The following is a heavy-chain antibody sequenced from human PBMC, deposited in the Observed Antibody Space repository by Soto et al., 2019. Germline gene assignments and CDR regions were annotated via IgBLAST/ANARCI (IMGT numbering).Heavy chain of an antibody. Sequence: QAQVVQSGAEVRKPGSSVKLSCKASEGTFNSYAIAWVLQAPGQGLEWMGGIIPYYNTLNYAQKFQDRVTITADASTNTVYMELSSLRSDDTAVYFCASGASRWYPYFFDSWAQGTLVTVSS. CDR2: IIPYYNTL. CDR3: ASGASRWYPYFFDS. J-gene: IGHJ4*02. D-gene: IGHD6-13*01. V-gene: IGHV1-69*01. CDR1: EGTFNSYA.